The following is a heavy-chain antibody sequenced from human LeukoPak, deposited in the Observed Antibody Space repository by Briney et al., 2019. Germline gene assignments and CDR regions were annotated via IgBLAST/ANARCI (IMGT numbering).Heavy chain of an antibody. D-gene: IGHD2-8*01. V-gene: IGHV3-7*01. J-gene: IGHJ4*02. Sequence: PGGSLRLSCAASGFTFSNYWMHWVRQAPGKGLEWVANIREDGGERNYVDSVKGRFTISRDNAGNSLSLQMNSLRVEDTAVYYCVTFKCLPTMVSFWGQGTLVTVSS. CDR1: GFTFSNYW. CDR2: IREDGGER. CDR3: VTFKCLPTMVSF.